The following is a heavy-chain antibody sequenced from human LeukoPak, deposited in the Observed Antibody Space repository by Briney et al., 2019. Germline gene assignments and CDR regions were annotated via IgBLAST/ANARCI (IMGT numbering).Heavy chain of an antibody. Sequence: AASVKVSCKASGGTFSSYAISWVRQAPGQGLEWMGWISAYNGNTNYAQKLQGRVTMTTGTSTSTAYMELRSLRSDDTAVYYCARDADSSKNYDFWSGHPAPFAYWGQGTLVTVSS. CDR1: GGTFSSYA. CDR2: ISAYNGNT. V-gene: IGHV1-18*01. CDR3: ARDADSSKNYDFWSGHPAPFAY. D-gene: IGHD3-3*01. J-gene: IGHJ4*02.